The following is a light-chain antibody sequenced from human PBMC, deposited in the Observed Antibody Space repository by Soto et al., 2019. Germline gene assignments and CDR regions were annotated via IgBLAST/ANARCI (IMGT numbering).Light chain of an antibody. V-gene: IGLV4-69*01. CDR3: QTWGTGIRV. CDR2: LNSDGSH. CDR1: SGHSSYA. J-gene: IGLJ1*01. Sequence: QLVLTQSPSASASLGAPANLTSPLTSGHSSYAIAWHQQQPEKGPRYLMKLNSDGSHTKGDGIPDRFSGSSSGAERYLTISSLQSEDEADYYCQTWGTGIRVFGTGTQLTVL.